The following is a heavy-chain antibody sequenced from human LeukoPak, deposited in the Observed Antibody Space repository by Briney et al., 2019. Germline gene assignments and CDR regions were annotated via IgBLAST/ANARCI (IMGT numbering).Heavy chain of an antibody. D-gene: IGHD1-26*01. J-gene: IGHJ3*02. CDR3: AEVNTYSGSSRGAFDI. Sequence: GGSLRLSCAASGFTFSSYSMNWVRQAPGKGLKWVSSISSSSSYIYYADSVKGRFTISRDNAKNSLYLQMNSLRAEDTAVYYCAEVNTYSGSSRGAFDIWGQGTMVTVSS. V-gene: IGHV3-21*01. CDR1: GFTFSSYS. CDR2: ISSSSSYI.